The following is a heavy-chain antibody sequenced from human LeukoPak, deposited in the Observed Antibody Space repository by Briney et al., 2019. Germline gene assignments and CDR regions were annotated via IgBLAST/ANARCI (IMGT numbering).Heavy chain of an antibody. CDR1: GYSFADYY. V-gene: IGHV1-2*02. CDR2: INPNSGGT. CDR3: ARSPHILTGENFDF. Sequence: ASVKVSCKASGYSFADYYMHWVRQAPGQGLEWMGWINPNSGGTNYAQKFQRRVTMTRDTSITTAYMELSRLRSDDTAMYFCARSPHILTGENFDFWGQGTLVTVSS. J-gene: IGHJ4*02. D-gene: IGHD3-9*01.